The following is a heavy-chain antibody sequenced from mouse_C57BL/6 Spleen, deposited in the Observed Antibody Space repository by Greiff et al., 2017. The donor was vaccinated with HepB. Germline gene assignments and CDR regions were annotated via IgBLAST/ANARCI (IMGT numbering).Heavy chain of an antibody. D-gene: IGHD1-1*01. V-gene: IGHV5-17*01. CDR1: GFTFSDYG. CDR2: ISSGSSTI. CDR3: ARPSVVEGDWFAY. J-gene: IGHJ3*01. Sequence: EVQRVESGGGLVKPGGSLKLSCAASGFTFSDYGMHWVRQAPEKGLEWVAYISSGSSTIYYADTVKGRFTISRDNAKNTLFLQMTSLRSEDTAMYYCARPSVVEGDWFAYWGQGTLVTVSA.